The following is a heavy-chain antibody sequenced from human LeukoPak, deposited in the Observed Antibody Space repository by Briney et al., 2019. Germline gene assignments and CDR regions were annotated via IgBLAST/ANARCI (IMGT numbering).Heavy chain of an antibody. CDR2: IYYTGSA. V-gene: IGHV4-59*01. D-gene: IGHD3-16*01. CDR1: GGSISGFY. CDR3: ARFGVNYDMDV. J-gene: IGHJ6*02. Sequence: PSETLSLTCTVSGGSISGFYWTWIRQPPGKGLEGIGQIYYTGSADYNPSLKSRITISVDTSKNQISLMVRSVTAADTAVYHCARFGVNYDMDVWGQGTTVTVSS.